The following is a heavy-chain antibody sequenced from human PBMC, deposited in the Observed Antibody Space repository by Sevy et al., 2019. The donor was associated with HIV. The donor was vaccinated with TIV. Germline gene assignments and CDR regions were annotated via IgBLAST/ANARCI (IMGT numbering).Heavy chain of an antibody. CDR3: ARGGGYFDDGFDI. CDR1: AGSISSYY. Sequence: SETLSLTCTVSAGSISSYYLTWIRQPAGKGLEWIGHIYSSGSTNYNPSLKSRVTMSVDTSKKSFSLKLTSVTAADTAVYYCARGGGYFDDGFDIWGQGTMVTVSS. V-gene: IGHV4-4*07. CDR2: IYSSGST. J-gene: IGHJ3*02. D-gene: IGHD3-10*01.